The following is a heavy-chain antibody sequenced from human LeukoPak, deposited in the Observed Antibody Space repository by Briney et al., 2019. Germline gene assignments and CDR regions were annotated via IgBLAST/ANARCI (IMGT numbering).Heavy chain of an antibody. J-gene: IGHJ6*03. CDR3: ARDSSYYYYYMDV. CDR1: GGSISSSGYY. V-gene: IGHV4-61*02. Sequence: SKTLSLTCTVSGGSISSSGYYWGWIRQPAGKGLEWIGRIYTSGSTNYNPSLKSRVTMSVDTSKNQFSLKLSSVTAADTAVYYCARDSSYYYYYMDVWGKGTTVTVSS. CDR2: IYTSGST.